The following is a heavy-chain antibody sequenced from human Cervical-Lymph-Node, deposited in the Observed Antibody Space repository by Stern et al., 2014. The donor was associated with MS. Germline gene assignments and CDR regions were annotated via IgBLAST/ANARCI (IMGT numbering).Heavy chain of an antibody. CDR2: INLSDGAT. D-gene: IGHD1-26*01. J-gene: IGHJ3*01. V-gene: IGHV1-46*03. CDR1: GYTFIDYY. Sequence: QVQLVQSGAEVKKPGASVTVSCRTSGYTFIDYYIHWVRQAPGQGLEWMGIINLSDGATTDAQKFQGRVTMTRDTSTNTAYMQLGSLTSEDTAVFFCAREGADNDAFDVWGQGTMVTVSS. CDR3: AREGADNDAFDV.